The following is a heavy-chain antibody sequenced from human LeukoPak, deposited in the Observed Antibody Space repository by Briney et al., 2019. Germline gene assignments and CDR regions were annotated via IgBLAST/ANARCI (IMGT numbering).Heavy chain of an antibody. D-gene: IGHD5-12*01. V-gene: IGHV4-4*02. CDR3: ARARGALWLRWYLLDY. CDR1: GGSISSSNW. Sequence: SETLSLTCAVSGGSISSSNWWSWVRQPPGKGLEWIGEIYHSGRTNYNPSLKSRVTISVDKPKNQFSLKLSSVTAADTAVYYCARARGALWLRWYLLDYWGQGTLVTVSS. CDR2: IYHSGRT. J-gene: IGHJ4*02.